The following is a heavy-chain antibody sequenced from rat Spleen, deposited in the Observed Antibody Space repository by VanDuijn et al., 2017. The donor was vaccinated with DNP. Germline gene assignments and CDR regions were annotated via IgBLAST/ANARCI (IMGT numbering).Heavy chain of an antibody. Sequence: EVQLQESGPGLVKSSQSLSLTCSVTGHSITRNYWGWIRKFPGNKMEYIGHISYSGSTNYNPSLKSRFSITRDTSKNQFFLQLNSVTTEDTATYYCARWSRYFDYWGQGVMVTVSS. V-gene: IGHV3-1*01. CDR2: ISYSGST. CDR3: ARWSRYFDY. J-gene: IGHJ2*01. CDR1: GHSITRNY.